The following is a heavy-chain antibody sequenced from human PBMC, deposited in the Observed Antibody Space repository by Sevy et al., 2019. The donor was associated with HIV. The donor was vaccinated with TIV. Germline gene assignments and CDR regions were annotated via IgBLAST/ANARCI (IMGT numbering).Heavy chain of an antibody. CDR2: IYYSGST. V-gene: IGHV4-31*03. D-gene: IGHD3-10*01. Sequence: SETLSLTCTVSDGSISSGGYYWSWIRQHPGKGLEWIGYIYYSGSTYYNPSLKSRVTISVDTSKNQFSLKLSSVTAAGTAVYCCARVFEEGSGSYDYWGQGTLVTVSS. CDR3: ARVFEEGSGSYDY. CDR1: DGSISSGGYY. J-gene: IGHJ4*02.